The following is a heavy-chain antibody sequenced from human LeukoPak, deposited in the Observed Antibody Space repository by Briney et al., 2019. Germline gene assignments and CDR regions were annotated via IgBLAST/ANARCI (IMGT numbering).Heavy chain of an antibody. D-gene: IGHD3-16*01. J-gene: IGHJ3*01. CDR3: ARPAYTAAYDL. Sequence: PGGSLRLSCAASGFTLTDNYMSWIRQAPGKGLEWVAYINNVGNIIYYADSVKGRFTISRDNARNSLFLQMNGLRPEDTAVYYCARPAYTAAYDLWGQGTMVTVSS. CDR1: GFTLTDNY. V-gene: IGHV3-11*04. CDR2: INNVGNII.